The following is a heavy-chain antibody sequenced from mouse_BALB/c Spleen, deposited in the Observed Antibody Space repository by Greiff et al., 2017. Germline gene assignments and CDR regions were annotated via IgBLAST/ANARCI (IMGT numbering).Heavy chain of an antibody. CDR3: GRERYGDDPGWFAY. CDR2: IWAGGST. D-gene: IGHD2-2*01. J-gene: IGHJ3*01. CDR1: GFSLTSYG. Sequence: VQLVESGPGLVAPSHSLSITCTVSGFSLTSYGVHWVRQPPGKGLEWLGVIWAGGSTNYNSALMSRLSISKDNSKSQVFLKMNSLQTDDTAMYYCGRERYGDDPGWFAYWGQGTMVTVSA. V-gene: IGHV2-9*02.